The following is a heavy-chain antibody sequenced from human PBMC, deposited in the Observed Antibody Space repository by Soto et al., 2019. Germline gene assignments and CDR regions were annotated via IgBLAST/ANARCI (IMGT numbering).Heavy chain of an antibody. V-gene: IGHV4-4*02. CDR2: IYHTGIT. CDR3: ARGSSRWDY. Sequence: SETLSLTCAVSGDSISSVNWWSWVRQSPGQGLEWIGDIYHTGITNYNPSLKSRVTMSVDTSKNQFSLRLSSVTAADTAMYYCARGSSRWDYWGQGTLVTVSS. D-gene: IGHD6-13*01. J-gene: IGHJ4*02. CDR1: GDSISSVNW.